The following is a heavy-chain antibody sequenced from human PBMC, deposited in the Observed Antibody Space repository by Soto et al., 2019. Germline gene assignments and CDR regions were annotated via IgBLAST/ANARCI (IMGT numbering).Heavy chain of an antibody. D-gene: IGHD2-15*01. J-gene: IGHJ5*02. Sequence: ASVKVSCKASGGTFSSYAISWVRQAPGQGLEWMGGIIPIFGTANYAQKFQGRVTITADESTSTAYMELSSLRSEDTAVYYCARDPPVYCSGGSCYGWFDPWGQGTLVTVSS. CDR3: ARDPPVYCSGGSCYGWFDP. V-gene: IGHV1-69*13. CDR2: IIPIFGTA. CDR1: GGTFSSYA.